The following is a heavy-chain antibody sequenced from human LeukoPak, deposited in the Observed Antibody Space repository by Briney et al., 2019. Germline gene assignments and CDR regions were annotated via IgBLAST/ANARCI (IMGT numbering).Heavy chain of an antibody. J-gene: IGHJ6*03. CDR3: ARVPRSYYYYYYMDV. V-gene: IGHV4-4*02. CDR2: IYYSGST. Sequence: SGTLSLTCAVSGGSISSSNWWTWVRQPPGKGLEWIGYIYYSGSTYYNPSLKSRVTISVDTSKNQFSLKLSSVTAADTAVYYCARVPRSYYYYYYMDVWGKGTTVTVSS. CDR1: GGSISSSNW.